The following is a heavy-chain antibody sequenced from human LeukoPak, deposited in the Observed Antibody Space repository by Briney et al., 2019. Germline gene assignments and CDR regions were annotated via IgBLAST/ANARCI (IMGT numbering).Heavy chain of an antibody. D-gene: IGHD6-19*01. CDR2: IKQDGSEK. CDR1: GFTFSSNW. J-gene: IGHJ4*02. CDR3: ARDTGWYRVDY. V-gene: IGHV3-7*01. Sequence: GGSLRLSCAASGFTFSSNWMSWVRQAPGKGLEWVANIKQDGSEKDYVDSVKGRFTISRDNAKNSLYLQMNSLRAEDTAVYYCARDTGWYRVDYWGQGTLVTVSS.